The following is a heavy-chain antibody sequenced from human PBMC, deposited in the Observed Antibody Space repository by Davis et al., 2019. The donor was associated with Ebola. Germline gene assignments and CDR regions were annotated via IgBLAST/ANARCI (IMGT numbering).Heavy chain of an antibody. Sequence: SETLSLTCNVSGASISSGFFSWTWVRQPAGKGLEWIGHIYTSGSTKYNPSLKSRVTISVDASKNQFSLKLSSVTAADAAVYYCARGVAQGYCSGTSCSTHFFDYWGQGTLVSVSS. CDR3: ARGVAQGYCSGTSCSTHFFDY. D-gene: IGHD2-2*01. V-gene: IGHV4-61*09. CDR1: GASISSGFFS. CDR2: IYTSGST. J-gene: IGHJ4*02.